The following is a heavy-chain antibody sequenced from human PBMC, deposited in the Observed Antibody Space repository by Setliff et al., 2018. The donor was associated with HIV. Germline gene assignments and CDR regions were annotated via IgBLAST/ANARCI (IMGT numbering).Heavy chain of an antibody. V-gene: IGHV4-59*10. D-gene: IGHD3-22*01. CDR2: IYTSGST. CDR1: GGALSGYS. CDR3: ARFHPYNYDSSGDAFDI. Sequence: SETLSLTCAVYGGALSGYSWSWIRQPAGKGLEWIGHIYTSGSTNYNPSLKSRVTISVDTSKNQFSLKLSSVTAADTAVYYCARFHPYNYDSSGDAFDIWGQGTKVTVSS. J-gene: IGHJ3*02.